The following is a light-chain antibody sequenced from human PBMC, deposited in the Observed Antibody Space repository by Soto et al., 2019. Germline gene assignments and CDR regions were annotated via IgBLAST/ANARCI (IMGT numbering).Light chain of an antibody. Sequence: DIQLTQSPSFLSASVGDRLTITCRASQDIRSSLAWYQQKPGKAPNLLIYTVSTLQSVVPSRFSCSRSGTEFTLTISSLQPEDFATYYCQQFNSSPFTFGGGTKVEI. CDR3: QQFNSSPFT. V-gene: IGKV1-9*01. CDR2: TVS. CDR1: QDIRSS. J-gene: IGKJ4*01.